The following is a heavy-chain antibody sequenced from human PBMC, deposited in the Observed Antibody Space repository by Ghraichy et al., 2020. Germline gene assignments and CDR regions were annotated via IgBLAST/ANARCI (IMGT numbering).Heavy chain of an antibody. V-gene: IGHV3-33*01. D-gene: IGHD1-26*01. CDR3: AREEDTSNYFDY. J-gene: IGHJ4*02. CDR1: GFTFSNG. CDR2: IWSNGSTQ. Sequence: LSLTCAASGFTFSNGMHWVRQAPGKGLEWVAVIWSNGSTQYYADSVKGRFTISRDNSKNTVYLQMNSLRVEDTAVYYCAREEDTSNYFDYWGQGTLVTVSS.